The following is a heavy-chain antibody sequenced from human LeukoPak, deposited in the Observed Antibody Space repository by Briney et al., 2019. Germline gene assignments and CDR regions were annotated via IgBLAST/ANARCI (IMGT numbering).Heavy chain of an antibody. Sequence: PGGSLRLSCAASGFTFSSYAMSWVRQAPGKGLEWVSAISGSGGSTYYADSVKGRFTISRDNSKNTLYLQMNTLRAEDTAVYFCARYLETPRRNLDSWGQGTLVTVSS. CDR3: ARYLETPRRNLDS. CDR2: ISGSGGST. J-gene: IGHJ4*02. CDR1: GFTFSSYA. D-gene: IGHD1-14*01. V-gene: IGHV3-23*01.